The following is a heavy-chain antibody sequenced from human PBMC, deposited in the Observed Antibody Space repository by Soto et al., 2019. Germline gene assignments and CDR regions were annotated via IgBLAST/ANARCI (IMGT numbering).Heavy chain of an antibody. CDR3: ARQRTSVVSPAYFDV. D-gene: IGHD2-21*01. CDR1: GDSIRSRRYD. Sequence: SETLSLTCTVSGDSIRSRRYDWGWIRQPPGKGLEWIGSIYYSGSTYNNPSRRSRASMTIDTTKDQFSLKLKSVTAADTVLYFCARQRTSVVSPAYFDVWGPGSLVTVSS. J-gene: IGHJ4*02. V-gene: IGHV4-39*01. CDR2: IYYSGST.